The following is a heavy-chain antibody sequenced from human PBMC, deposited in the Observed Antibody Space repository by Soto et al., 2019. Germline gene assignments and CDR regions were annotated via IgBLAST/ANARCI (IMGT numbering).Heavy chain of an antibody. V-gene: IGHV3-23*01. D-gene: IGHD1-26*01. CDR3: ATEMGATQGPFDN. J-gene: IGHJ4*02. CDR2: LSNTGRRT. Sequence: GGSLRLSCVVSVFPFGANAMSWVRQAPGKGLEWVSGLSNTGRRTSYADSVKGRFNISRDNSENTVYLQMNSLRVEDTAVYCCATEMGATQGPFDNWGQGTLVTVSS. CDR1: VFPFGANA.